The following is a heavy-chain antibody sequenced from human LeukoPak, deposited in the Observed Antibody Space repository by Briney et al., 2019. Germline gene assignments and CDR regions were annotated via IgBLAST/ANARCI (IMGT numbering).Heavy chain of an antibody. CDR2: FDPEDGET. Sequence: ASVKVSCKVSGYTLTELSMHWVRQAPGKGLEWMGGFDPEDGETIYAQKFQGRVTMTEDTSTDTAYMELSSLRSEDTAVYYCATDENYYDSSGYFDYWGQGTLVTVSS. D-gene: IGHD3-22*01. V-gene: IGHV1-24*01. J-gene: IGHJ4*02. CDR1: GYTLTELS. CDR3: ATDENYYDSSGYFDY.